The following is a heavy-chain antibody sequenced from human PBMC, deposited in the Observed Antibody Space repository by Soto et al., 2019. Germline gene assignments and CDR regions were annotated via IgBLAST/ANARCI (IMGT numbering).Heavy chain of an antibody. CDR2: INPNSGGT. J-gene: IGHJ6*03. V-gene: IGHV1-2*04. CDR3: ARGLRYPPVVGWYMDV. CDR1: GYTFTGYY. Sequence: ASVKVSCKASGYTFTGYYMHWVRQAPGQGLEWMGWINPNSGGTNYAQKLQGWVTMTRDTSISTAYMELSRLRSDDTAVYYCARGLRYPPVVGWYMDVWGKGTTVTVSS. D-gene: IGHD3-9*01.